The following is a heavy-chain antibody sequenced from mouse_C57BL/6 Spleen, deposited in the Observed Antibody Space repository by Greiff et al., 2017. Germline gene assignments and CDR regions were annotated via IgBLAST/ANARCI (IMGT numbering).Heavy chain of an antibody. V-gene: IGHV1-64*01. D-gene: IGHD1-1*01. J-gene: IGHJ2*01. Sequence: VQLQQPGAELVKPGASVKLSCKASCYTFTSYWMHWVKQRPGQGLEWIGMIHPNSGSTNYNEKFKSKATLTVDKSSSTAYMQLSSLTSEDSAVYYCARDYYGSSSLDYWGQGTTLTVSS. CDR3: ARDYYGSSSLDY. CDR1: CYTFTSYW. CDR2: IHPNSGST.